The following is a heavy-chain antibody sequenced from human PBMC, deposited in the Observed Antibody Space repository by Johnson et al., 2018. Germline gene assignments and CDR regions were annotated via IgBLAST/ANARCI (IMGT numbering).Heavy chain of an antibody. CDR2: ISWNRGSI. Sequence: VQLVESGGGVVQPGRSLRLSCAASGFTFDDYAMHWVRQAPGKGLEWVSGISWNRGSIGYADSVKGRLTISRDNAKNTLYLQMNRLRAEDTALYYCAKDRGTAYYYDYMDVWGKGTTVTVSS. D-gene: IGHD2-21*02. J-gene: IGHJ6*03. V-gene: IGHV3-9*01. CDR1: GFTFDDYA. CDR3: AKDRGTAYYYDYMDV.